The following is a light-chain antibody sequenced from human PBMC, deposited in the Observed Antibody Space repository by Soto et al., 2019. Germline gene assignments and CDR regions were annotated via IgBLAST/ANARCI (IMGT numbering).Light chain of an antibody. CDR1: QSISTY. CDR3: QQSYIIPPT. V-gene: IGKV1-39*01. J-gene: IGKJ4*01. Sequence: DIHMTQSPPSLSASVGDTVSITCRASQSISTYLSWYQQKPGKAPQFLIYAASNLQSGVPSRFSGSGSGTDFTLTISNLQPEDFATYYCQQSYIIPPTFGGGTKVEIK. CDR2: AAS.